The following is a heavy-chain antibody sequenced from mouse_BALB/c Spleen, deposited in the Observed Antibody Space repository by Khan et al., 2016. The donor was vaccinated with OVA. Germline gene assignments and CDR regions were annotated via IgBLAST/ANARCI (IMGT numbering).Heavy chain of an antibody. CDR1: GYSFTLYY. V-gene: IGHV1-26*01. CDR3: GRGYDVFAY. D-gene: IGHD2-14*01. Sequence: EVQLQQSGPDLVKPGASVKISCKASGYSFTLYYMTWVKQSHGKSLEWIGRVNPNTGGSDYNQEFKGKAILTVDKSSNTAYMELHSLTSEDSAVYYGGRGYDVFAYWGQGTLVTVSA. J-gene: IGHJ3*01. CDR2: VNPNTGGS.